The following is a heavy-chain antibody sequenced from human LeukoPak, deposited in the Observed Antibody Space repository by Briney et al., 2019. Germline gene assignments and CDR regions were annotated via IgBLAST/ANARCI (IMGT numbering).Heavy chain of an antibody. Sequence: ASVKVSCKASGYTFTSYYMHWVRQAPGQGLEWMGWINPNSGGTNYAQKFQGRVTMTRDTSISTAYMELSRLRSDDTAVYYCARGATVVTPVDYYYYMDVWGKGTTVTVSS. CDR2: INPNSGGT. D-gene: IGHD4-23*01. CDR3: ARGATVVTPVDYYYYMDV. J-gene: IGHJ6*03. CDR1: GYTFTSYY. V-gene: IGHV1-2*02.